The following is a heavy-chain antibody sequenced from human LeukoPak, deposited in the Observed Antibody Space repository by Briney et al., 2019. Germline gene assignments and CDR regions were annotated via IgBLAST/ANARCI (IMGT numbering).Heavy chain of an antibody. J-gene: IGHJ3*02. Sequence: SETLSLTCTVSGGSISRNYWSRIRQPPGKGPEWIGYIYYSGSTNYNPSLKSRVTISVDTSKNQFSLKLSSVTAADTAVYYCARDSSSWYGGIDIWGQGTMVTVSS. CDR1: GGSISRNY. D-gene: IGHD6-13*01. CDR3: ARDSSSWYGGIDI. CDR2: IYYSGST. V-gene: IGHV4-59*01.